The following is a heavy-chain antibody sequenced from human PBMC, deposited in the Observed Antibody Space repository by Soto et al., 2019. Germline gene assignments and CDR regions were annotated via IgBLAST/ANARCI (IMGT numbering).Heavy chain of an antibody. J-gene: IGHJ6*02. CDR2: ISYDGSNK. Sequence: GGSLRLSCAASGFTFSSYAMRWVRQAPGKGLEWVAVISYDGSNKYYADSVRGRFTISRDNSKNTLYLQMNSLRAEDTAVYYCARVRAAAGFYGMDVWGQGTTVTVSS. V-gene: IGHV3-30-3*01. CDR1: GFTFSSYA. D-gene: IGHD6-13*01. CDR3: ARVRAAAGFYGMDV.